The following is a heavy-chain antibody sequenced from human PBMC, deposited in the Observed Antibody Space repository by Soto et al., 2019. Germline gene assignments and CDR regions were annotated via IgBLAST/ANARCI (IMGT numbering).Heavy chain of an antibody. V-gene: IGHV3-23*01. Sequence: EVQLLESGGGLVQPGGSLRLSCAASGFIFRNHVLNWVRQAPGKGLEWVSAIDNSGDGSFYADSVKGRFIISRDNSKSTLYLQMNSLRAEDTATYYCGRDPKTGWAYGLDVWGQGTTVTVSS. CDR1: GFIFRNHV. CDR2: IDNSGDGS. J-gene: IGHJ6*02. CDR3: GRDPKTGWAYGLDV. D-gene: IGHD3-9*01.